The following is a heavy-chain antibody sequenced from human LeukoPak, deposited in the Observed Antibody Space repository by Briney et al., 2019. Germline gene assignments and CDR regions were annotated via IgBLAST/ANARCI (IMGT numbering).Heavy chain of an antibody. Sequence: SGRSLRLSCAASGFTFSSYAMSWVRQAPGKGLEWVSAISGSGDSTHYADSVKGRFTISRDNSKNTLYLQMNSLRAEDTAVYYCAKCAGTRSSTSCQLDYWGQGTLVTVSS. CDR3: AKCAGTRSSTSCQLDY. J-gene: IGHJ4*02. CDR1: GFTFSSYA. D-gene: IGHD2-2*01. V-gene: IGHV3-23*01. CDR2: ISGSGDST.